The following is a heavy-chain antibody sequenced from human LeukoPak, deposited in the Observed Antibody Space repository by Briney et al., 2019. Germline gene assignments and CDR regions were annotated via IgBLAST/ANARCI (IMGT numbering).Heavy chain of an antibody. D-gene: IGHD4-17*01. CDR2: IYHSGTT. V-gene: IGHV4-39*01. J-gene: IGHJ4*02. Sequence: PSETLSLTCTVSGGSISSSRYYWGWTRQPPGKGLQWIASIYHSGTTYYNPSLKSRVTISVDTSKNQFSLKPSSVTPADTAVYYCARFDYGDYGEDYWGQGTLVTVSS. CDR3: ARFDYGDYGEDY. CDR1: GGSISSSRYY.